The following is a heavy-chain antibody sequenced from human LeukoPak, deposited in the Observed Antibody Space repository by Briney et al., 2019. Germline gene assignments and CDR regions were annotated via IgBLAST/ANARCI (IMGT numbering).Heavy chain of an antibody. CDR3: AGSMVRGLYYYYMDA. D-gene: IGHD3-10*01. Sequence: ASVKVSCKASGYTFTSYGISWVRQAPGQGLEWMGWISAYNGNTNYAQKLQGRVTMTTDTSTSTAYMELRSLRSDDTAVYYCAGSMVRGLYYYYMDAWGKGTTVTVSS. CDR1: GYTFTSYG. V-gene: IGHV1-18*01. J-gene: IGHJ6*03. CDR2: ISAYNGNT.